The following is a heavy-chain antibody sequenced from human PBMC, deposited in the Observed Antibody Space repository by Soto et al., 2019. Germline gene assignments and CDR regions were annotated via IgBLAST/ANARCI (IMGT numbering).Heavy chain of an antibody. CDR2: VSSYNGNT. Sequence: QVQLVQSGPEVKKPGASLTVSCKTSGYTFTDHGIDWVRQAPGQGLEWVGWVSSYNGNTNYAYNLKDRVIMTTDASTSTAYMELRGLRSDDTAVYYCAREVEGSYSPADFWGQGTPVTVSS. CDR1: GYTFTDHG. J-gene: IGHJ4*02. D-gene: IGHD3-10*01. CDR3: AREVEGSYSPADF. V-gene: IGHV1-18*01.